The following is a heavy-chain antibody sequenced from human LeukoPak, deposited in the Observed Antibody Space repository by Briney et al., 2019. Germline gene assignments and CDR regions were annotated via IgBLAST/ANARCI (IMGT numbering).Heavy chain of an antibody. Sequence: GGSLRLSCAASGFMFSAYAMSWVRQAPGKGVELISYISSSSSNIYYADSVKGRFTISRDNARNSLYLQINSLIVDDTAVYFCARENGYRLDYWGQGSLVTVSS. D-gene: IGHD5-18*01. J-gene: IGHJ4*02. CDR3: ARENGYRLDY. CDR2: ISSSSSNI. CDR1: GFMFSAYA. V-gene: IGHV3-48*04.